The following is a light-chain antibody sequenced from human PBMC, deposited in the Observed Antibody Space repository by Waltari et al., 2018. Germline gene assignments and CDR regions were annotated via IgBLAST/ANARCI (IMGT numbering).Light chain of an antibody. Sequence: EIVLTQSPATLSLSPGERATLSCRASQSVSSYLAWYQQKPGQAPKLLIYNASNRATGIPARFSGSGSGTDFTLTISSQEPEDFAVYYCQQYYTTPLTFGGGTKVEIK. J-gene: IGKJ4*01. CDR1: QSVSSY. V-gene: IGKV3-11*01. CDR2: NAS. CDR3: QQYYTTPLT.